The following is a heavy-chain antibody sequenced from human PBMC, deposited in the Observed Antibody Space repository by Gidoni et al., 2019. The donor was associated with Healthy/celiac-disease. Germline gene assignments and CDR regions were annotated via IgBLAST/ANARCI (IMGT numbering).Heavy chain of an antibody. Sequence: QVQLVQSVPGVKKPGSSVKVLCKPSGCTCRSYTTSWVRLAPGQGLEWMGRVIPILGIEDCTQKFHGRVTISADKTTSKDYMETRSLRSESTAVYYCAREHPGYDYYDSSGLLDYWGQGTLVTVSS. CDR3: AREHPGYDYYDSSGLLDY. V-gene: IGHV1-69*02. D-gene: IGHD3-22*01. CDR2: VIPILGIE. J-gene: IGHJ4*02. CDR1: GCTCRSYT.